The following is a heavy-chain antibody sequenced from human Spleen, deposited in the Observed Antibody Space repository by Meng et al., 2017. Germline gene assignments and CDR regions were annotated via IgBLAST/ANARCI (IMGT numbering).Heavy chain of an antibody. CDR3: ARGPTTMAHDFDY. Sequence: QVADEEVGPGIVNPSPSLSPTGPVSGCSISCCGLSWRRMRQHPGEGVEWLGYICDSGSTYYNPSLESRATISVDTSQNNLSLKLSSVNAADSAVYYCARGPTTMAHDFDYWGQGTLVTVSS. J-gene: IGHJ4*02. CDR1: GCSISCCGLS. CDR2: ICDSGST. V-gene: IGHV4-31*02. D-gene: IGHD4-11*01.